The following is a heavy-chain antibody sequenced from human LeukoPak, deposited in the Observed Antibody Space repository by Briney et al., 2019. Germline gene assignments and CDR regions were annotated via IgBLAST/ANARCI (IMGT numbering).Heavy chain of an antibody. CDR2: ISAYNGNT. D-gene: IGHD1-14*01. Sequence: ASVKVSCKASGYTFTGYYMHWVRQAPGQGLEWMGWISAYNGNTNYAQKLQGRVTMTTDTSTSTAYMELRSLRSDDTAVYYCARSKYQPVGHYYYMDVWGKGTTVTVSS. CDR3: ARSKYQPVGHYYYMDV. V-gene: IGHV1-18*04. J-gene: IGHJ6*03. CDR1: GYTFTGYY.